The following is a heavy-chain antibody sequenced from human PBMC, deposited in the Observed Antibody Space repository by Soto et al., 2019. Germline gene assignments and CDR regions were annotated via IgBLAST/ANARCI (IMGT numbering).Heavy chain of an antibody. CDR2: ISSSSSYI. V-gene: IGHV3-11*05. Sequence: QGQLVESGGGLVKPGGSLRLSCAASGFTFSDYYMSWIRQAPGKGLEWVSYISSSSSYINYADSVKGRFTISRDNAKNSLYLQMNSLRAEDTAVYYCATDRGYSGYALHWGQGTLVTVSS. CDR3: ATDRGYSGYALH. D-gene: IGHD5-12*01. J-gene: IGHJ4*02. CDR1: GFTFSDYY.